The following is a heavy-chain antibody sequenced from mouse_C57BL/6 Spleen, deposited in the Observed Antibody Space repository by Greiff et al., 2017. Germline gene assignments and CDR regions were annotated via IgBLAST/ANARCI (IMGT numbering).Heavy chain of an antibody. V-gene: IGHV3-8*01. J-gene: IGHJ1*03. CDR2: ISYSGST. Sequence: EVKLMESGPGLAKPSQTLSLTCSVTGYSITSDYWNWIRKFPGTKLEYMGSISYSGSTYYNPSLNSRISITRDTSKNQYYLQLNSETTEDRATYYGARADGSFWYFDVWGTGTTVTVSS. D-gene: IGHD1-1*02. CDR3: ARADGSFWYFDV. CDR1: GYSITSDY.